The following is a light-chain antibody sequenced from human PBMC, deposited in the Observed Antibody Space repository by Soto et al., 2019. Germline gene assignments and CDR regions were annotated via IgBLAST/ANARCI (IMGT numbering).Light chain of an antibody. CDR2: GAS. V-gene: IGKV3-15*01. Sequence: VMTQSPATLSVSPGERATLSCWASETVATNLAWYQQKPGQAPRLLISGASTRAAGISDRFRGSGSGTEFTLTISSLRSEDPAIYYCQQYFEGPHMTFGQRTKGDIK. J-gene: IGKJ1*01. CDR3: QQYFEGPHMT. CDR1: ETVATN.